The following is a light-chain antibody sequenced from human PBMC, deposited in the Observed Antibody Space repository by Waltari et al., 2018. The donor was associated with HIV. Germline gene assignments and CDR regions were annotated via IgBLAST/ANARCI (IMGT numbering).Light chain of an antibody. Sequence: DIQMTQSPSSLSASVGDRVTITCRASHAISNSLAWYQQKPGKAPKLLLYAASRLESGVPSRFSGSRSGTDYALTISSLQPEDFAVYYCQQYFSPPPLTFGQGTKLEI. J-gene: IGKJ2*01. CDR3: QQYFSPPPLT. CDR2: AAS. CDR1: HAISNS. V-gene: IGKV1-NL1*01.